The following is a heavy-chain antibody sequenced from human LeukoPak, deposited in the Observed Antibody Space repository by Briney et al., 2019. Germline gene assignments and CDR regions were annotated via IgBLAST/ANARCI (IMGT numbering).Heavy chain of an antibody. Sequence: SETLSLTCNVSGGSLTSQPWRLIRQPPGKGLEWIGYISSSGSTNFHPSFKSRVTISADRSKNQISLRMRSVTAADTAVYYCATNRYDSFDYWGQGTLVTVSS. CDR3: ATNRYDSFDY. CDR2: ISSSGST. D-gene: IGHD3-16*02. V-gene: IGHV4-4*08. J-gene: IGHJ4*02. CDR1: GGSLTSQP.